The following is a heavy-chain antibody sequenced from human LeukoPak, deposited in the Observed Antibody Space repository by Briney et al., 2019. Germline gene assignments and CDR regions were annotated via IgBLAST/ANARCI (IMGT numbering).Heavy chain of an antibody. D-gene: IGHD1-26*01. V-gene: IGHV3-23*01. J-gene: IGHJ6*03. CDR3: VKDSGSDSYYYCYMDV. Sequence: GGSRRLSSGASGFTFSRYGMSWVRPAARRVLEWVSAIRGVGDNRYYADSVQGRFTISRDNSNNTLFLQMNNLRAEDTAVYFCVKDSGSDSYYYCYMDVWGQGTTVTISS. CDR2: IRGVGDNR. CDR1: GFTFSRYG.